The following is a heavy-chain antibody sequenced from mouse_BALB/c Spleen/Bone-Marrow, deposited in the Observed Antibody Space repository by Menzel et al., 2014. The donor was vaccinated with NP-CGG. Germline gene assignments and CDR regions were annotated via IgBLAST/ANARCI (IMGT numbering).Heavy chain of an antibody. D-gene: IGHD1-1*01. CDR2: VNPYNGGT. CDR3: ARGSYYGSSYWFAY. V-gene: IGHV1-19*01. Sequence: EVQLQQSGPELVKPGASVKMSCKASGYTFTDYYMDWVKQSHGESFEWIGRVNPYNGGTSYNQKFKGKATLTVDKSSSTAYMELNGLTSEDSAVYYCARGSYYGSSYWFAYWGQGTLVTVSA. J-gene: IGHJ3*01. CDR1: GYTFTDYY.